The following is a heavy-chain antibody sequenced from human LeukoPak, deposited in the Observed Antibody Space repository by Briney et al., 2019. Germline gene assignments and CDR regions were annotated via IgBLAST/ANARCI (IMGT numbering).Heavy chain of an antibody. Sequence: GGSLRLSCAASGFSFDNYAMSWVRQAPGKGLEWISAITYSGDDSYHADSVKGRFTISRDNSKNTLYLQMNSLRAEDTAVYYCARDSGYDYYYYGMDVWGQGTTVTVSS. CDR1: GFSFDNYA. J-gene: IGHJ6*02. CDR2: ITYSGDDS. D-gene: IGHD5-12*01. CDR3: ARDSGYDYYYYGMDV. V-gene: IGHV3-23*01.